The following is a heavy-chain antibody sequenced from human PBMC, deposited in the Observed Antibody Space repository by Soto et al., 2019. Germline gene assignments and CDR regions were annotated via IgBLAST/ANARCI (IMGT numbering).Heavy chain of an antibody. Sequence: GGSLRLSCAASGFTFSNYAMSWVRQAPGKGLEWVSAISGGGGSTYYADSVKGRFTISRDNSKNTLYLQMNSLRAEDTAVYYCAKIAYYDILTGSRKYNWFDPWGQGTLVTVSS. CDR1: GFTFSNYA. CDR3: AKIAYYDILTGSRKYNWFDP. D-gene: IGHD3-9*01. CDR2: ISGGGGST. J-gene: IGHJ5*02. V-gene: IGHV3-23*01.